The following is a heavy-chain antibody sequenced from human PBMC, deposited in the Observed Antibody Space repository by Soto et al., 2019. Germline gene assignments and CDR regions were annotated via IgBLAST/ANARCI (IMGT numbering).Heavy chain of an antibody. CDR2: IIPIFGTA. CDR3: ARDSRGAYYYDSSGYSHWYFDL. J-gene: IGHJ2*01. V-gene: IGHV1-69*06. CDR1: GGTFSSYA. Sequence: QVQLVQSGAEVKKPGSSVKVSCKASGGTFSSYAISWVRQAPGQGLEWMGGIIPIFGTANYAQKFQGRVTITADKSTSTAYMELSRLRSDDTAVYYCARDSRGAYYYDSSGYSHWYFDLWGRGTLVTVSS. D-gene: IGHD3-22*01.